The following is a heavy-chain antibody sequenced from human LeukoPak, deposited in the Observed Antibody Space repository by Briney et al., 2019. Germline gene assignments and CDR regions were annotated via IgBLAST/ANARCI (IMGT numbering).Heavy chain of an antibody. CDR3: ARDYDILTGYFRGGFDH. V-gene: IGHV3-11*05. CDR1: GFTFSDYY. Sequence: GGSLRLSCAASGFTFSDYYMSWIRQAPGKGLEWISYITSSSSDTNYADSVKGRFTISRDNAKKSLYLQMNSLRAEDTAVYYCARDYDILTGYFRGGFDHWGQGTLVTVSS. D-gene: IGHD3-9*01. J-gene: IGHJ4*02. CDR2: ITSSSSDT.